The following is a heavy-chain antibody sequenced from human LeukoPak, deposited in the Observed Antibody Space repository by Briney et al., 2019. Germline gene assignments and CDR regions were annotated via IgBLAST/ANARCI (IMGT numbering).Heavy chain of an antibody. J-gene: IGHJ4*02. V-gene: IGHV3-53*01. CDR1: GFTVSSNY. Sequence: GGSLRLSCAASGFTVSSNYLSWVRQAPGKGLEWVSVIYSGGSTYYADSVKGRFTISRDNSKNTLYLQMNSLRAEDTAVYYCARYTIDSSGYYEVGPFDYWGQGTLVTVSS. CDR2: IYSGGST. CDR3: ARYTIDSSGYYEVGPFDY. D-gene: IGHD3-22*01.